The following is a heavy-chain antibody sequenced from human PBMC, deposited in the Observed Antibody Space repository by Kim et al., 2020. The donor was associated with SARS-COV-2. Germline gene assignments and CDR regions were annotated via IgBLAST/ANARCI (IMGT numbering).Heavy chain of an antibody. D-gene: IGHD2-2*01. CDR2: INSDGSST. J-gene: IGHJ6*02. CDR3: ARVKVVPAATPYYYYGMDV. CDR1: GFTFSSYW. V-gene: IGHV3-74*01. Sequence: GGSLRLSCAASGFTFSSYWMHWVRQAPGKGLVWVSRINSDGSSTSYADSVKGRFTISRDNAKNTLYLQMNSLRAEDTAVYYCARVKVVPAATPYYYYGMDVWGQGTTVTVSS.